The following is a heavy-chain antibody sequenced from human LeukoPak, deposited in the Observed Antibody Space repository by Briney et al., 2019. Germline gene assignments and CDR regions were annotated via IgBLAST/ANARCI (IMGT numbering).Heavy chain of an antibody. CDR2: IYYSGST. CDR3: ARHRYYYDSSGYYYQP. D-gene: IGHD3-22*01. V-gene: IGHV4-59*01. J-gene: IGHJ5*02. CDR1: GASISSYY. Sequence: SETLSLTYTVSGASISSYYWSWIRQPPGKGLEWIGYIYYSGSTNYNPSLKSRVTISVDTSKNQFSLRLSSVTAADTAVYYCARHRYYYDSSGYYYQPWGQGTLVTVSS.